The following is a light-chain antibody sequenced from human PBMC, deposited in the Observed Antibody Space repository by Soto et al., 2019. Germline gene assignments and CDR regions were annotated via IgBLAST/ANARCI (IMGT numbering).Light chain of an antibody. CDR3: QQYGSSPAT. V-gene: IGKV3-20*01. J-gene: IGKJ3*01. CDR1: QSVSSSY. Sequence: EIVLTQSPGTLSLSPGERATLSCRASQSVSSSYLAWYQQKPGQAPLLLIYGASSRATGIPDRFSGSGSGTGFTLTISSLEPEDFAVYYCQQYGSSPATFGPGTNVDIK. CDR2: GAS.